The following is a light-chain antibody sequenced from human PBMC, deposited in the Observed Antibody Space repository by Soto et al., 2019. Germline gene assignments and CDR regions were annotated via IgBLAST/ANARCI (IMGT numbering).Light chain of an antibody. CDR3: QQANNFAIT. J-gene: IGKJ5*01. CDR1: QTITSR. V-gene: IGKV1-12*01. CDR2: TVS. Sequence: DIPMTQSPSSASASVGDRVTITCRASQTITSRLAWYQQKPGKAPRLLIFTVSKLQTGVPSRFSGSGSGTTFTLTIDNLQPEDFATYYCQQANNFAITFGQGTRLEIK.